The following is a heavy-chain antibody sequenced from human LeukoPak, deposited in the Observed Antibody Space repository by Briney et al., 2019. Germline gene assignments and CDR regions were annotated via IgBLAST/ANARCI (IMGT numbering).Heavy chain of an antibody. J-gene: IGHJ5*02. CDR1: GGTFSSYA. V-gene: IGHV1-69*05. CDR3: ARGRYNWNDQGYNWFDR. Sequence: GASVTVSFTASGGTFSSYAISWVRQAPGQGLEWMGGIIPIFGTANYAQKFQGRVTITTDESTSAAYMELSSLRSEDTAVYYCARGRYNWNDQGYNWFDRWGQGTLVTVSS. D-gene: IGHD1-1*01. CDR2: IIPIFGTA.